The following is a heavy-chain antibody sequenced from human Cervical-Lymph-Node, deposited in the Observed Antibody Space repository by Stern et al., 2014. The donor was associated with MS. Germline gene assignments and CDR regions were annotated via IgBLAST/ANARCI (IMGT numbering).Heavy chain of an antibody. J-gene: IGHJ6*02. CDR3: AKDLGGSYYHYYYGMDV. CDR1: GFTFSSYG. CDR2: ISYDGSNQ. D-gene: IGHD1-26*01. V-gene: IGHV3-30*18. Sequence: VQLVESGGGVVQPGRSLRLSCAASGFTFSSYGMHWVRQAPGKGLEWVAVISYDGSNQYYADSVKGRFPISRDHSKSTLYLPMNSRRAEDTAVNYCAKDLGGSYYHYYYGMDVGGQGTTVTVSS.